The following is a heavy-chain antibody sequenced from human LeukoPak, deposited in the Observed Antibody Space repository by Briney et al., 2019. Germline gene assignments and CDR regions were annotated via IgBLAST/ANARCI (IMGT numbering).Heavy chain of an antibody. J-gene: IGHJ4*02. V-gene: IGHV1-69*13. Sequence: GASVKVSCKASGGTFSSYAISWVRQAPGQGLEWMGGIIPIFGTANYAQKFQGRVTITADESTSTAYMELSSLRSEDTAVYYCAGDRVMVRGANRIDYWGQGTLVTVSS. CDR2: IIPIFGTA. D-gene: IGHD3-10*01. CDR1: GGTFSSYA. CDR3: AGDRVMVRGANRIDY.